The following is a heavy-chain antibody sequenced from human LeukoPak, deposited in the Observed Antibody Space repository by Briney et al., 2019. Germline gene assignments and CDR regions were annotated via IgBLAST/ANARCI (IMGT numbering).Heavy chain of an antibody. D-gene: IGHD2-2*02. CDR1: GFTFSSYS. J-gene: IGHJ5*02. Sequence: GGSLRLSCAASGFTFSSYSVNWVRQAPGKGLEWVSYISSSSSTIYYADSVKGRFTISRDNAKNSLYLQMNSLRAEDTAVYYCARDLGYCSSTSCYTGPLWFDPWGQGTLVTVSS. CDR2: ISSSSSTI. CDR3: ARDLGYCSSTSCYTGPLWFDP. V-gene: IGHV3-48*04.